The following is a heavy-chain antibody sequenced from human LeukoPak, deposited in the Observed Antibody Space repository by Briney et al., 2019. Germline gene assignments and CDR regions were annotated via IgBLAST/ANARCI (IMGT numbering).Heavy chain of an antibody. D-gene: IGHD6-13*01. CDR2: IRYDGSNK. CDR3: AKAGYSSSWPPRDYWYFDL. CDR1: GFTFSSYG. V-gene: IGHV3-30*02. Sequence: GGSLRLSCAASGFTFSSYGMHWVRQAPGKGLEWVAFIRYDGSNKYYADSVKGRFTISRDNSKNTLYLQMNSLRAEDTAVYYCAKAGYSSSWPPRDYWYFDLWGRGTLVTVSS. J-gene: IGHJ2*01.